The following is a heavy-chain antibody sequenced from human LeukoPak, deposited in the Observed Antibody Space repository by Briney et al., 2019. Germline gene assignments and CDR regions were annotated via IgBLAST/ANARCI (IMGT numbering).Heavy chain of an antibody. CDR3: ARDMMYYDILTGYYDNWFDP. J-gene: IGHJ5*02. D-gene: IGHD3-9*01. CDR2: IYYSGST. V-gene: IGHV4-59*01. Sequence: TASETLSLTCTVSGGSISSYYWSWIGQPPGKGLEWIGYIYYSGSTNYNPSLKSRVTISVDTSKNQFSLKLSSVTAADTAVYYCARDMMYYDILTGYYDNWFDPWGQGTLVTVSS. CDR1: GGSISSYY.